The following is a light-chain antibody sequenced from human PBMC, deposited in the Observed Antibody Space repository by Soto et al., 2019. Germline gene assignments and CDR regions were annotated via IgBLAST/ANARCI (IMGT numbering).Light chain of an antibody. CDR3: QQYDSYSPYT. CDR2: DAS. J-gene: IGKJ2*01. CDR1: QSISSW. V-gene: IGKV1-5*01. Sequence: DIQMSQSPSTLSASVGDRVTITCRASQSISSWLAWYLQKPGKAPKLLIYDASSLQSGVPSRFSGSGSGTEFTLTISSLQPDDFATYYCQQYDSYSPYTFGQGTKLEIK.